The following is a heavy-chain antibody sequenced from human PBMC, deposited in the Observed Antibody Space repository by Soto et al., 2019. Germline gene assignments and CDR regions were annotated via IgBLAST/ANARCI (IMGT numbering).Heavy chain of an antibody. V-gene: IGHV4-38-2*01. J-gene: IGHJ4*02. CDR1: GYVITSGYY. CDR2: VDHSGST. D-gene: IGHD5-12*01. Sequence: KPSETLSLTCVVSGYVITSGYYWGWIRQPPGKGLERIGTVDHSGSTYYDPSLQGRVTISIDTSKNQFSLKLTSVTAADTALYYCARYFHTYSGPPIWGQGTLVTVSS. CDR3: ARYFHTYSGPPI.